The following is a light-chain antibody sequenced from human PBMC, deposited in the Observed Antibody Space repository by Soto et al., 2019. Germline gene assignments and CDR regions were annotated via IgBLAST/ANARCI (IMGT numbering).Light chain of an antibody. Sequence: QSALTQPASVSGSPGQSIAISCTGTSSDVGAYDYVSWYQQHPDKAPKLIIYEVSHRPAGVSNRFSASKYVNTATLTISGLQTKDEADYYCASHTTSNTRVFGTGTKVTVL. V-gene: IGLV2-14*03. CDR3: ASHTTSNTRV. J-gene: IGLJ1*01. CDR1: SSDVGAYDY. CDR2: EVS.